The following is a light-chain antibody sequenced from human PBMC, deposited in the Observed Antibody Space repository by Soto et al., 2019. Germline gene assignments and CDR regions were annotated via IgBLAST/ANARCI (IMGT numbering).Light chain of an antibody. CDR3: QSYDIRTWA. V-gene: IGLV6-57*01. Sequence: NFMLTQPHSVSESPGKTVTISCTRSSGSIASNYVQWYQQRPGSSPTTVIYEDNQRPSGVPDRFSGSIDSSSNSASLTISGLKTEDEADYFCQSYDIRTWAFGGGTKLTVL. CDR1: SGSIASNY. CDR2: EDN. J-gene: IGLJ3*02.